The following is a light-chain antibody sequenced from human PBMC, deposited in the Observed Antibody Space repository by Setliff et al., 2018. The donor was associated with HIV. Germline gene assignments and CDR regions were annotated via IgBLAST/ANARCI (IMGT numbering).Light chain of an antibody. CDR3: SSYRGGSTFFV. CDR2: EVS. J-gene: IGLJ1*01. Sequence: ALTQPASVSGSPGQSITISCTGTRSDVGAYNYVSWYQQHQGKAPKLMIYEVSNRPSGVSNRFSGPKSGNTASLTISRLQAKVEADYFCSSYRGGSTFFVFGPGTKVTV. V-gene: IGLV2-14*01. CDR1: RSDVGAYNY.